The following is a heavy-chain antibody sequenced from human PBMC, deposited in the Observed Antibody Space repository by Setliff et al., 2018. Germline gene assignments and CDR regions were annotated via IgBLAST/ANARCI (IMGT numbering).Heavy chain of an antibody. J-gene: IGHJ4*02. D-gene: IGHD2-8*02. CDR3: ARLSPYNTGPPFDY. Sequence: SETLSLTCSVSGDSIFDNYWSWIRQSPGRGLEWIAYISYTGSTDYNPSLKSRVTISLDTSKNHFSLNLRSVTAADTAVYYCARLSPYNTGPPFDYWGQGTLVTVSS. CDR1: GDSIFDNY. CDR2: ISYTGST. V-gene: IGHV4-59*08.